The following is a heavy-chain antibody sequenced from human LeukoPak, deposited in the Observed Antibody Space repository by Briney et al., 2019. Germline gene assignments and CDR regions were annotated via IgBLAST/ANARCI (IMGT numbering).Heavy chain of an antibody. CDR2: ISWNSGSI. V-gene: IGHV3-9*03. Sequence: PGGSLRLSCAASGFTFDDYAMHWVRQAPGKGLEWVSGISWNSGSIGYADSVKGRFTISRDNAKNSLYLQMNSLRAEDMALYYCAKDNRAVAGTGGLDYWGQGTLVTVSS. CDR3: AKDNRAVAGTGGLDY. J-gene: IGHJ4*02. CDR1: GFTFDDYA. D-gene: IGHD6-19*01.